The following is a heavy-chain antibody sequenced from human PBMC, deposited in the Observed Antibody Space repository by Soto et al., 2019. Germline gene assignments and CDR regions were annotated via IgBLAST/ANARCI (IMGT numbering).Heavy chain of an antibody. D-gene: IGHD1-1*01. CDR2: INHSGST. Sequence: QVQLQQWGAGLLKPSETLSLTCAVYGGSFSGYYWSWIRQPPGKGLEWIGEINHSGSTNYNPSLKSRVTISVDTSKNPFSLKLSSVTAADTAVYYCARGRRLETGGHGSFFDYWGQGTLVTVSS. CDR1: GGSFSGYY. CDR3: ARGRRLETGGHGSFFDY. J-gene: IGHJ4*02. V-gene: IGHV4-34*01.